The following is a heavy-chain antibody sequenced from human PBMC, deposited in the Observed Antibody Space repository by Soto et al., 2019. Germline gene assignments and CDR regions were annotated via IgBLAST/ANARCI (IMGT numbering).Heavy chain of an antibody. J-gene: IGHJ4*02. CDR3: ASGLSGDKVDQ. V-gene: IGHV4-39*02. CDR2: GYHSGNT. D-gene: IGHD2-21*01. CDR1: GGSITSSSYY. Sequence: PSETLSLTCTVSGGSITSSSYYWGWIRQPPGKGLEWIGNGYHSGNTYYNPSLKSRVTISVDTSKNHFSLNLNSVTAADTAVYYCASGLSGDKVDQWGQGTLVTVSS.